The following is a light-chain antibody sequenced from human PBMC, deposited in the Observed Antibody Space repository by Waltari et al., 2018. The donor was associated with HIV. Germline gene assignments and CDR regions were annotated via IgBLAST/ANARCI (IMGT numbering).Light chain of an antibody. CDR1: QSVSSN. V-gene: IGKV3-15*01. J-gene: IGKJ5*01. CDR2: GAS. Sequence: EIVMTQSPATLSVSPGERATLSCRASQSVSSNLAWYQQKPGQAPRLLISGASTRATGIPARFSGSGSGTEFTLNISSLQSEDFAVYYCQQYNNWPPAFGQGTRLEI. CDR3: QQYNNWPPA.